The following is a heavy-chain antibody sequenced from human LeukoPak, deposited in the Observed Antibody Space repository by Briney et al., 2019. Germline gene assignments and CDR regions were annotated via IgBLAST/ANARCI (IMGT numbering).Heavy chain of an antibody. CDR2: ILYSGST. Sequence: SETLSLTCTVSGGSISSDDYYWNWIRQHAGKGLEWIGYILYSGSTYYNPSLKSRVTISVDTSKNHFSLKLNSVTAADTAMYYCATLDYGDYGGAFGLWGPGTMVTVSS. V-gene: IGHV4-31*03. J-gene: IGHJ3*01. CDR3: ATLDYGDYGGAFGL. CDR1: GGSISSDDYY. D-gene: IGHD4-17*01.